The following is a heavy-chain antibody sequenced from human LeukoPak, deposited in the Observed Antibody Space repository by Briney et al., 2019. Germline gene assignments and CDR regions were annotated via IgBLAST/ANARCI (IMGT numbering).Heavy chain of an antibody. CDR2: IYTSGST. V-gene: IGHV4-4*07. Sequence: SETLSLTCTVSGGSISSYYWSWIRQPAGKGLEWIGRIYTSGSTNYNPSLKSRVTMSVDTSKNQFSLKLSSVTAADTAVYYCARGPYYYDSSGYGGVWFDPWGQGTLVTVSS. CDR1: GGSISSYY. J-gene: IGHJ5*02. D-gene: IGHD3-22*01. CDR3: ARGPYYYDSSGYGGVWFDP.